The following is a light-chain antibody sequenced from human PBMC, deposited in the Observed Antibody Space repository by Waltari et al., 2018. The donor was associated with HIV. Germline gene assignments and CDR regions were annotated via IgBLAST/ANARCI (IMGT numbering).Light chain of an antibody. CDR3: QSYDSSLSGSWV. V-gene: IGLV1-40*01. Sequence: QSVLTQPPSVSGAPGQRVSISCTGSTSNIGAGYDVHWYHQVPGTAPKLLIFGNTTRPSCVPDRISGSKSGTSASLAISGLRAEDEAYYYCQSYDSSLSGSWVFGGGTKLTVL. CDR1: TSNIGAGYD. J-gene: IGLJ3*02. CDR2: GNT.